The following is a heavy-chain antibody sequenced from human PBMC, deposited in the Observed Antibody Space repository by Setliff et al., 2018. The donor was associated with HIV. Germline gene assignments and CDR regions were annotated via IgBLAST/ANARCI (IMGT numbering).Heavy chain of an antibody. Sequence: GSLRLSCAASGFTFSSYGMYWVRQAPGKGLEWVAGISYDASDENYADSVKGRFTISRDQAKNTLYLQMSSLSTDDTAIYYCVRDLTTIVTRKVFDIWGQGTMVTVSS. D-gene: IGHD4-4*01. V-gene: IGHV3-30*03. J-gene: IGHJ3*02. CDR3: VRDLTTIVTRKVFDI. CDR1: GFTFSSYG. CDR2: ISYDASDE.